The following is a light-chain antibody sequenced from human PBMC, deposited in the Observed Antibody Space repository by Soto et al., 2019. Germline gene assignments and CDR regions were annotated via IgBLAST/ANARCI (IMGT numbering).Light chain of an antibody. CDR3: HQWGTSPFT. CDR2: GAS. J-gene: IGKJ2*01. V-gene: IGKV3-20*01. CDR1: ETVGRAY. Sequence: IVLTQSPGTVSLSPGEAVTLSCRASETVGRAYFAWYQQRHGQTPRLILYGASNRAADIPDRFSGSVSGADGTITISRLETGDASVYYCHQWGTSPFTFGQGTKVDIK.